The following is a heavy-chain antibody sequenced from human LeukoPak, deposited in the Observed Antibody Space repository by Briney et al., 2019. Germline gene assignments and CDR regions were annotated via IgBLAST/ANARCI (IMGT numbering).Heavy chain of an antibody. D-gene: IGHD5-18*01. Sequence: ASVKVSCKASGYTFTGYYMHWVRQAPGQGLKWMGWINPNSGGTNYAQKFQGRVTMTRDTSISTAYMELSRLRSDDTAVYYCATTIGYSYGFDYWGQGTLVTVSS. CDR1: GYTFTGYY. CDR2: INPNSGGT. V-gene: IGHV1-2*02. CDR3: ATTIGYSYGFDY. J-gene: IGHJ4*02.